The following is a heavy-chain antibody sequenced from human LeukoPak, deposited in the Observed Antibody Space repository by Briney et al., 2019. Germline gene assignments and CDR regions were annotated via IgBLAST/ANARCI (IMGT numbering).Heavy chain of an antibody. V-gene: IGHV4-59*12. CDR2: IYYSGST. J-gene: IGHJ4*02. CDR1: GGSPTVAT. CDR3: AGAYADGGFHHY. D-gene: IGHD2-8*01. Sequence: SETLSLTSRDPGGSPTVATTCRIRQPPGQGLEWIGYIYYSGSTNYNPSLKSRVITSRDTSKNQFSLNLSSVTAADTAVYCCAGAYADGGFHHYWGQGTLVTVSS.